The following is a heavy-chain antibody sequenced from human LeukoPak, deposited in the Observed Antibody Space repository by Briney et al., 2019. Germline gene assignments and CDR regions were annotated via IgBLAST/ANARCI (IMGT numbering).Heavy chain of an antibody. J-gene: IGHJ4*02. D-gene: IGHD6-19*01. Sequence: SETLSLTCAVYGGSFSGYYWSWIRQPPGKGLEWIGEINHSGSTNYNPSLKSRVTISVDTSKNQFSLKLSSVTAADTAVYYCARSGAQQWLVRCWGQGTLVTVSS. CDR1: GGSFSGYY. CDR3: ARSGAQQWLVRC. V-gene: IGHV4-34*01. CDR2: INHSGST.